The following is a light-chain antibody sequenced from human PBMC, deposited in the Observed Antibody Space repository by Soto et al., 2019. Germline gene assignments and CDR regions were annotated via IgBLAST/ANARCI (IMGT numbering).Light chain of an antibody. Sequence: DIQMTQSPSTLSASVGDRVTITSRASQSISSWLAWYQQKPGKAPKLLIYDASSLESVVPSRFSGSGSGTEFTLTISSLQPDDFATYYCKQYNRYLCTFGQGTKVDI. J-gene: IGKJ2*02. CDR1: QSISSW. V-gene: IGKV1-5*01. CDR2: DAS. CDR3: KQYNRYLCT.